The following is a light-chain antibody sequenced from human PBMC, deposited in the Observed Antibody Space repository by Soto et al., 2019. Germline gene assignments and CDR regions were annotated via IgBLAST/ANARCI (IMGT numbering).Light chain of an antibody. CDR2: GAS. CDR3: QQYGGSPLT. Sequence: EIVLTQSACTLSLSPLERATLSCRASQRVTNNYLAWFQQMPGQAPRLLIYGASSRATGIPDRFSGSGSGTDFTLTISRLEPEDSAVYYCQQYGGSPLTFGGGTKVDIK. V-gene: IGKV3-20*01. J-gene: IGKJ4*01. CDR1: QRVTNNY.